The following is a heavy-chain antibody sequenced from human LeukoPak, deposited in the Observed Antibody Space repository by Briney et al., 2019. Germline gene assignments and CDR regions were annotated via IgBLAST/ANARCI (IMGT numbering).Heavy chain of an antibody. CDR1: GITLSDHY. CDR3: AKGGMRKRDAHYDFWSGQVPTQIDY. CDR2: SRNKAKSYTT. V-gene: IGHV3-72*01. D-gene: IGHD3-3*01. Sequence: GGSLRLSCAGSGITLSDHYMDWVRQAQGEGLEWVGRSRNKAKSYTTEYAASAKGRFTISRDDSKNSLYLQMNSLKAEDTAVYYCAKGGMRKRDAHYDFWSGQVPTQIDYWGQGTLVTVSS. J-gene: IGHJ4*02.